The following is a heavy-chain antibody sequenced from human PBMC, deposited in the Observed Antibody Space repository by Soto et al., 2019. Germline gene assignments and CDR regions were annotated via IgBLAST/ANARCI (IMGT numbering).Heavy chain of an antibody. Sequence: QVQLVQSGAEVKKPGASVKVSCKDSGYTFTGYYMHWVRQAPGQGLAWMGWINPNSGGTNYAQKFQSLVTMTRDTSISSAYMEMSRLRSDDTAVYYCARAANCSRPSCSNAYSGMDVLFQGTTVTVSS. CDR1: GYTFTGYY. D-gene: IGHD2-2*01. J-gene: IGHJ6*02. CDR3: ARAANCSRPSCSNAYSGMDV. CDR2: INPNSGGT. V-gene: IGHV1-2*04.